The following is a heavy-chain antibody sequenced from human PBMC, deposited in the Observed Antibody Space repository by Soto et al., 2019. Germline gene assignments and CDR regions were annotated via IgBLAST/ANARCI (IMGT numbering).Heavy chain of an antibody. V-gene: IGHV1-8*01. D-gene: IGHD6-19*01. CDR2: MNPNSGNT. CDR3: AREYSSCESKD. CDR1: GYTFTSYD. J-gene: IGHJ4*02. Sequence: QVQLVQSGAEVKKPGASVKVSYKASGYTFTSYDINWVRQATGQGLEWMGWMNPNSGNTGYEQKFQGRVTMTRNTSRSTAYIDLSSLRSEDTAVYYCAREYSSCESKDWGQGTLVTVSS.